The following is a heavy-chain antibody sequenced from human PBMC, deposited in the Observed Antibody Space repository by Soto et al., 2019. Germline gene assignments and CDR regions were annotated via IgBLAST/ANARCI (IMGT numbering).Heavy chain of an antibody. J-gene: IGHJ4*02. V-gene: IGHV3-11*01. Sequence: QVQLVESGGGLVNPGGSLRLSCVASGFTFSDYYMTWIRQAPGKGLEWVSCISDGGRAMYYADSVKGRFTISRDNADNSLYLQMNSLRAEDTAVYYCARARVVGCGGHPNDYWGQGSLVTVSS. CDR3: ARARVVGCGGHPNDY. CDR1: GFTFSDYY. CDR2: ISDGGRAM. D-gene: IGHD2-21*01.